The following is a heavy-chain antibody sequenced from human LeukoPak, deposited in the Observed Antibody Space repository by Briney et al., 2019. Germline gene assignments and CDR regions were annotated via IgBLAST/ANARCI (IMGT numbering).Heavy chain of an antibody. CDR1: GDSVSSTSDN. CDR2: IYYTGST. J-gene: IGHJ4*02. CDR3: AREPRDGYNRLDY. Sequence: SETLSLTCSVSGDSVSSTSDNWGWIRQPPAKPPEWIGNIYYTGSTYYNPSLKSRVTMSVDTSNNQFSLKLSSVTAADTAVYYCAREPRDGYNRLDYWGQGTLVTVSS. V-gene: IGHV4-39*07. D-gene: IGHD5-24*01.